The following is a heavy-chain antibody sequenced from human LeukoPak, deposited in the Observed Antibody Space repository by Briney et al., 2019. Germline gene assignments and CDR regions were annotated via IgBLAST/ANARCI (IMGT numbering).Heavy chain of an antibody. D-gene: IGHD6-6*01. J-gene: IGHJ5*02. Sequence: SETLSPTCAVYGGSLSGDYLSWIRQPPGKGLEWIGEINHSGSVSYNPSLKSRVTISVDTSKNQFSLKVTSVTAADTGVYYCATGGVAARLGHWGQGTLVTVPS. CDR1: GGSLSGDY. CDR3: ATGGVAARLGH. CDR2: INHSGSV. V-gene: IGHV4-34*01.